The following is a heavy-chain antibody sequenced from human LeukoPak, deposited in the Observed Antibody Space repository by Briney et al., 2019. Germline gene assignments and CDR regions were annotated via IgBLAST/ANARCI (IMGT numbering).Heavy chain of an antibody. J-gene: IGHJ6*03. D-gene: IGHD3-10*01. CDR2: IYHSGST. Sequence: SETLSLTCTVSGGSISSGGYYWSWIRQPPGKGLEWIGYIYHSGSTYCNPSLKSRVTISVDRSKNQFSLKLSSVTAADTAVYYCAKTATQYGSGINQKSSYYYYMDVWGKGTTVTVSS. CDR3: AKTATQYGSGINQKSSYYYYMDV. V-gene: IGHV4-30-2*01. CDR1: GGSISSGGYY.